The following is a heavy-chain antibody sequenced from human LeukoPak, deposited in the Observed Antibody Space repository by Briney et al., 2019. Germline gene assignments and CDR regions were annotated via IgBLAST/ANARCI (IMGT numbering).Heavy chain of an antibody. CDR3: AREDPQTTVPEGMDV. CDR2: IYYSGTT. J-gene: IGHJ6*02. CDR1: GGSISYYY. D-gene: IGHD4-17*01. V-gene: IGHV4-59*01. Sequence: SETLSLTCTVSGGSISYYYWSWLRQSPGKGLEWFGYIYYSGTTNYTPSLKSRVTISVDTSKNQFSLQLRSVTAADTAVYYCAREDPQTTVPEGMDVWGQGTTVTVSS.